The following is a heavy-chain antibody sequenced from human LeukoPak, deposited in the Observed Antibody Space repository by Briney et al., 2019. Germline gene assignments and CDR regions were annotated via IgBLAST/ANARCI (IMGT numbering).Heavy chain of an antibody. CDR2: INTNSGGT. V-gene: IGHV1-2*02. CDR3: ARAASLYYDSSGYYSGGDY. Sequence: ASVKVCCKASGYTFTGYYMHWVRRAPGQGLEWLGWINTNSGGTNYAQKFQGRVTMTRDTSISTAYMELSRLRSDDTAVYYCARAASLYYDSSGYYSGGDYWGQGTLVTVSS. CDR1: GYTFTGYY. D-gene: IGHD3-22*01. J-gene: IGHJ4*02.